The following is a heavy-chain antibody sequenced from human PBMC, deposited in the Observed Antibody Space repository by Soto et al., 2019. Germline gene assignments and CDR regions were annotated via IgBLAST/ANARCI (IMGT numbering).Heavy chain of an antibody. Sequence: SETLSLTCTVSGGSISSYYWSWIRQPPGKGLEWIGYIYYSGSTNYNPSLKSRVTISVDTSKNQFSLKLSSVTAADTAVYYFSIGLVRTCIYYTSYYYYIDVLCKGTTVTVSS. J-gene: IGHJ6*03. D-gene: IGHD3-3*01. CDR1: GGSISSYY. V-gene: IGHV4-59*01. CDR3: SIGLVRTCIYYTSYYYYIDV. CDR2: IYYSGST.